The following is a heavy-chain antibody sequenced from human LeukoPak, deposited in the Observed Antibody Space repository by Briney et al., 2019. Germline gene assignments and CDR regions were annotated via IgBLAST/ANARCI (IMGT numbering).Heavy chain of an antibody. D-gene: IGHD3-10*01. CDR1: GYTFTGYY. CDR3: ARSRTGSGFLFDY. V-gene: IGHV1-2*02. J-gene: IGHJ4*02. CDR2: INPNSGST. Sequence: ASGRVSCKASGYTFTGYYMHWVRQAPGQGLEWMGWINPNSGSTVYAKKFQGRVTMTSDTSISTANMELSRLRSDDTAVYYCARSRTGSGFLFDYWGQGTLVTV.